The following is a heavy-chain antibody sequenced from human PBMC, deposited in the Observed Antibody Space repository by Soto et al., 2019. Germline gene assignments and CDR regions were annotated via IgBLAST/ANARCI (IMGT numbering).Heavy chain of an antibody. Sequence: EVQLVESGGGLVQPGGSLRLSCAASGFTFSSYWLHWVRQAPGKGLMWVSRIKSDGITTNYADSVKGRFTISRDNARNTVYLQMNSLRGDDTAVYLCARGALYAFYLDVWGKGPTVTVSS. D-gene: IGHD4-17*01. V-gene: IGHV3-74*01. CDR3: ARGALYAFYLDV. J-gene: IGHJ6*03. CDR1: GFTFSSYW. CDR2: IKSDGITT.